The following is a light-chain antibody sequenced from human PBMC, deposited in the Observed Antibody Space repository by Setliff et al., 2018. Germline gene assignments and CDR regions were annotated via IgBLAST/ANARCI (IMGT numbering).Light chain of an antibody. J-gene: IGLJ1*01. Sequence: QSALAQPPSASGSPGQSVTISCTGTSSDVGGYSYVSWYQQHPGKAPKLMIYEVSKRPSGVPDRFSGSKSGNTASLTVSGLQAEDEADYYCSSYAGSNNPYVFGTGTKVT. CDR2: EVS. V-gene: IGLV2-8*01. CDR3: SSYAGSNNPYV. CDR1: SSDVGGYSY.